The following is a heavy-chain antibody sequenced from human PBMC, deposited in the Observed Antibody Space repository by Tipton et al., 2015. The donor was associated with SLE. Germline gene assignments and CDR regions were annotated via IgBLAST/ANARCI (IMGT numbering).Heavy chain of an antibody. CDR1: GGSISSHY. Sequence: TLSLTCTVSGGSISSHYWSWFRQPPGKGLEWVGDIYDSGSTNYNPSLKSRVTISVDTSKNQFSLKLSSVTAADTAVYYCASRGRRRHGMDVWGQGTTVTVSS. CDR2: IYDSGST. D-gene: IGHD3-10*01. CDR3: ASRGRRRHGMDV. V-gene: IGHV4-59*11. J-gene: IGHJ6*02.